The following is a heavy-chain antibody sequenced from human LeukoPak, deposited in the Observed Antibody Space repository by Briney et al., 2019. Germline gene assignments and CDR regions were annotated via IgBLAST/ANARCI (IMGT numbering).Heavy chain of an antibody. Sequence: ASVKVSCKVSGYTLTELSMHWVRQAPGKGLEWMGGFDPEDGVTIYAQKFQGRVTMTEDTSTDTAYMELSSLRSEDTAVYYCATVTALHGGAFDIWGQGTMVTVSS. V-gene: IGHV1-24*01. CDR1: GYTLTELS. J-gene: IGHJ3*02. CDR3: ATVTALHGGAFDI. CDR2: FDPEDGVT. D-gene: IGHD2-21*02.